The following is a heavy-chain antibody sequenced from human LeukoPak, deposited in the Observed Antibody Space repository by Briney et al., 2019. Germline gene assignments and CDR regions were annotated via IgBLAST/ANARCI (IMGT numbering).Heavy chain of an antibody. CDR3: ARGGPLTGEAFDY. J-gene: IGHJ4*02. Sequence: GGSLRLSCAASGFTFSSYALNWVRQAPGKGLEWVAVIWYDGSNKNYAESVKGRFTISRDNSKNTLYLQMNSLRAEDTAVYYCARGGPLTGEAFDYWGQGTLVTVSS. V-gene: IGHV3-33*08. CDR1: GFTFSSYA. D-gene: IGHD7-27*01. CDR2: IWYDGSNK.